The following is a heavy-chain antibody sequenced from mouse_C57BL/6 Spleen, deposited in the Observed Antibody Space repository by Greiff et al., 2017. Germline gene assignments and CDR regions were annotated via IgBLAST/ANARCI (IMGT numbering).Heavy chain of an antibody. D-gene: IGHD1-1*01. CDR2: LYPGDGDT. CDR3: ARSLYYYYFDY. V-gene: IGHV1-80*01. CDR1: GYAFSSYW. Sequence: QVQLKESGAELVKPGASVKISCKASGYAFSSYWMNWVQQRPGKGLEWIGQLYPGDGDTNYNGKFKGKATLTADKSSSTAYMQLSSLTSEDSAVYFCARSLYYYYFDYWGQGTTLTVSS. J-gene: IGHJ2*01.